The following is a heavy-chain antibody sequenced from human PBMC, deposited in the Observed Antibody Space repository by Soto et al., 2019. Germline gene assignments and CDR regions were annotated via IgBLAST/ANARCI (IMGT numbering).Heavy chain of an antibody. CDR2: INPNSGGT. D-gene: IGHD2-21*02. Sequence: QVQLVQSGAEVKKPGASVKVSCKASGYTFTGYYMHWVRQAPGQGLEWMGWINPNSGGTNYAQKFQGRVTMTRDTSISTAYMELSRLRSDDTAVYYCARVAYCGGDCYSYGLTFDYWGQGTLVTVSS. J-gene: IGHJ4*02. CDR1: GYTFTGYY. V-gene: IGHV1-2*02. CDR3: ARVAYCGGDCYSYGLTFDY.